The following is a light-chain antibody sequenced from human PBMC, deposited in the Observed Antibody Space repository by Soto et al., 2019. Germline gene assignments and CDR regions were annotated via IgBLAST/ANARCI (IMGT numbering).Light chain of an antibody. CDR3: QQYGSSPIT. V-gene: IGKV3-20*01. J-gene: IGKJ5*01. CDR2: GVS. Sequence: EIVLTQSPDTLSLSPGERATLSCRASQSVSSSYLAWYQQKPGQAPRLLIHGVSSRATGIPDRFSGRGSGTAFTLTISRLEPEDFAVYYCQQYGSSPITFGQGTRLEIK. CDR1: QSVSSSY.